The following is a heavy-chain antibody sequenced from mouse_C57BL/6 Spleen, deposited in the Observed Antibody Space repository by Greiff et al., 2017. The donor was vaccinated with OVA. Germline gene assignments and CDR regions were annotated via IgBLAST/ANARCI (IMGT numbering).Heavy chain of an antibody. V-gene: IGHV1-53*01. CDR1: GYTFTSYW. CDR3: ARWDYYGSSYAFDD. CDR2: INPSNGGT. J-gene: IGHJ2*01. D-gene: IGHD1-1*01. Sequence: QVQLQQPGTELVKPGASVKLSCKASGYTFTSYWMHWVKQRPGQGLEWIGNINPSNGGTNYNEKFKSKATLTVDKSSSTAYMELSSLTSEDAAVYYCARWDYYGSSYAFDDWGQGTTLTVSS.